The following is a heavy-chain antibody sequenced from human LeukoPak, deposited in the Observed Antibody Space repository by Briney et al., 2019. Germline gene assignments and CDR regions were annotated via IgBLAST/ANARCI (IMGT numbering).Heavy chain of an antibody. CDR2: ISYDGSNK. J-gene: IGHJ6*03. Sequence: GGSLRLSCAASGLSFSSYGMHWVRQAPGKGLEWVAVISYDGSNKYYADSVKGRFTISRDNSKNTLYLQMNSLRAEDTAVYYCAKSPRLRIYYMDVWGKGTTVTISS. CDR3: AKSPRLRIYYMDV. V-gene: IGHV3-30*18. CDR1: GLSFSSYG. D-gene: IGHD4-17*01.